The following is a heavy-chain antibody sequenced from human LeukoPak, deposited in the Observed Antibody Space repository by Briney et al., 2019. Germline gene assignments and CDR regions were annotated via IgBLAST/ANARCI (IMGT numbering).Heavy chain of an antibody. CDR3: ARVPGDYGYFDF. CDR1: GFTFDDYA. CDR2: IKRDGSEK. D-gene: IGHD4-17*01. J-gene: IGHJ4*02. Sequence: GSLRLSCAASGFTFDDYAMHWVRQAPGKGLEWVANIKRDGSEKYYVDSVKGRFTISRDNAKNSLYLQMNSLRAEDTAVYYCARVPGDYGYFDFWGQGILVTVSS. V-gene: IGHV3-7*03.